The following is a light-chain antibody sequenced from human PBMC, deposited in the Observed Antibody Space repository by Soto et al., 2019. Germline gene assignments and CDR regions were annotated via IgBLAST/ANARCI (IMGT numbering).Light chain of an antibody. CDR2: DVS. CDR3: QQYSTHST. CDR1: QSISTW. V-gene: IGKV1-5*01. Sequence: DIQMTQPPSTLSASVGDRVTITCRASQSISTWLAWYQQKPGKAPKLLIYDVSKLQSGVPSRFSGSGSGTEFTLTIGSLQPDDSAIYHCQQYSTHSTFGQGTKLEIK. J-gene: IGKJ2*01.